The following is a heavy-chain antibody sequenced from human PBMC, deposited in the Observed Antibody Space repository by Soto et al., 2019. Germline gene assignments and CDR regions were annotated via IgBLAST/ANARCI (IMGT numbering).Heavy chain of an antibody. J-gene: IGHJ6*02. CDR2: IYYSGYT. Sequence: QLQLQESGPGLVKPSETLSLTCTVSGGSXXXXXXXXGWIRQXXGXXXXXIGSIYYSGYTYYNPSLKSRVTISXXXXXXXXXXXXXXXXXXXXXXXXXXXXXXXXXXXXXXDMDVWGQGTTVTVSS. CDR3: XXXXXXXXXXXXXDMDV. V-gene: IGHV4-39*01. CDR1: GGSXXXXXXX.